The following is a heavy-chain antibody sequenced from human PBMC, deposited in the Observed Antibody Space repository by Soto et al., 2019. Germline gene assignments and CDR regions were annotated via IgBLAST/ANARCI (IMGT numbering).Heavy chain of an antibody. J-gene: IGHJ4*02. CDR2: ISGSGGST. D-gene: IGHD3-3*01. Sequence: EVQLLESGGGLVQPGGSLRLSCAASGFTFSSYAMSWVRQAPGKGLEWVSAISGSGGSTYYADSVKGRFTISRDNSKNTLYLQKNSMRAEDAAVYYCATNYDFWSGSTVRRDYWGQGTLVTVSS. CDR3: ATNYDFWSGSTVRRDY. CDR1: GFTFSSYA. V-gene: IGHV3-23*01.